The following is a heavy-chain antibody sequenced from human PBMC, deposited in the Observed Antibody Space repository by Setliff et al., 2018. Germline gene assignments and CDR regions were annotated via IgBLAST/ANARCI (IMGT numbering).Heavy chain of an antibody. V-gene: IGHV3-30-3*01. Sequence: GGSLRLSCAASGFLYSNNAFHWVRQTPGKGLEWVAVISYDRSNKNYADSVKGRFTISRDNSKNTLYLQMNSLRAEDTAVYYCVRGYCSSSSCYGTMGYWGQGTLVTVSS. D-gene: IGHD2-2*01. CDR1: GFLYSNNA. CDR2: ISYDRSNK. J-gene: IGHJ4*02. CDR3: VRGYCSSSSCYGTMGY.